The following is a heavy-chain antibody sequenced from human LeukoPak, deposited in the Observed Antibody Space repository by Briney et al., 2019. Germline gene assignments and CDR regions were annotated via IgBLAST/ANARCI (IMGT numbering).Heavy chain of an antibody. V-gene: IGHV3-9*01. CDR1: GFTFDDYA. D-gene: IGHD6-13*01. J-gene: IGHJ4*02. CDR2: ISWNSGSI. Sequence: GGSLRLSCAASGFTFDDYAMHWVRQAPGKGLEWVSGISWNSGSIGYADSVKGRFTISRDNAKNSLYLQMNSLRAEDTAVYYCARDQGSWVDYWGQGTLVTVSS. CDR3: ARDQGSWVDY.